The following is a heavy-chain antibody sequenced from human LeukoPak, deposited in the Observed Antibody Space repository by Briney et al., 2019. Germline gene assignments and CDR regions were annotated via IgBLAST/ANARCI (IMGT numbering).Heavy chain of an antibody. Sequence: SETLSLTCTVSGGSISSGGYYWRWIRQHPGKGLEWIGYIYYSGSTYYNPSLKSRVTISVDTSKNQFSLKLSSVTAADTAVCYCARIYRSAYWYFDLWGRGTLVTVSS. CDR3: ARIYRSAYWYFDL. CDR2: IYYSGST. V-gene: IGHV4-31*03. J-gene: IGHJ2*01. D-gene: IGHD2-2*02. CDR1: GGSISSGGYY.